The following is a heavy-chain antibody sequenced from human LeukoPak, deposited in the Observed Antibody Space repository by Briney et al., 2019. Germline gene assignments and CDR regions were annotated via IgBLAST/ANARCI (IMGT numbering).Heavy chain of an antibody. CDR2: ISYDGNNE. V-gene: IGHV3-30-3*01. CDR3: ASLMGGSPLKGIY. CDR1: GFTFSSHA. J-gene: IGHJ4*02. Sequence: PGGSLRLSCAASGFTFSSHAMHWVRQAPGKGLEWVAIISYDGNNEYNADSVKGRFTISRDNAKNSLYLQMNSLRAEDTAVYYCASLMGGSPLKGIYWGQGTLVTVSS. D-gene: IGHD1-26*01.